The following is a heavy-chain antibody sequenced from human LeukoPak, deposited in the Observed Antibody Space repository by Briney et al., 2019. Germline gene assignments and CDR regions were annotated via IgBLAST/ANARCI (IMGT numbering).Heavy chain of an antibody. CDR2: VNDRGT. D-gene: IGHD5-12*01. CDR3: AKDEYSGYGSFDY. V-gene: IGHV3-23*01. J-gene: IGHJ4*02. CDR1: GFTFSNYW. Sequence: GGSLRLSCAASGFTFSNYWMHWVRQAPGKGLEWVSAVNDRGTYYADSVKGRFTISRDNSKNTLYLEMNSLRAEDTALYYCAKDEYSGYGSFDYWGQGILVTVSS.